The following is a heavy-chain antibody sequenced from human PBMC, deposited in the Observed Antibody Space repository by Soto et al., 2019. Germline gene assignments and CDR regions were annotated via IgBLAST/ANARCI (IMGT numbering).Heavy chain of an antibody. Sequence: GGSLRLSCAASGFTFSSYAMSWVRQAPGKGLEWVSAISGSGGSTYYADSVKGRFTISRDNSNNTLYFQMNSLRAEDTAVYYCATLTKYDILTGFYPCWGQGTQVTVSS. CDR1: GFTFSSYA. V-gene: IGHV3-23*01. J-gene: IGHJ4*02. CDR2: ISGSGGST. D-gene: IGHD3-9*01. CDR3: ATLTKYDILTGFYPC.